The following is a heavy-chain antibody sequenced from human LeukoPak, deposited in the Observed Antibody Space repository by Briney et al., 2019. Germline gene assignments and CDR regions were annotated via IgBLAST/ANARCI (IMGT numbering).Heavy chain of an antibody. CDR2: IYYSGST. J-gene: IGHJ4*02. CDR1: GGSISSSSYY. D-gene: IGHD6-13*01. CDR3: ARGGEQQLVHY. Sequence: SETLSLTCTVSGGSISSSSYYWGWIRQPPGKGLEWIGSIYYSGSTYYNPSLKSRVTISVDTSKNQFSLKLSSVTAADTAVYYCARGGEQQLVHYWGQGTLVTVSS. V-gene: IGHV4-39*01.